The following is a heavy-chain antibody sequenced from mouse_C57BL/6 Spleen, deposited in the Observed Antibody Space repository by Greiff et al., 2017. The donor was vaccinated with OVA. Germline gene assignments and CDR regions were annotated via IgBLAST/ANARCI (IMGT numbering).Heavy chain of an antibody. Sequence: EVKLMESGPGLVKPSQSLSLTCSVTGYSITSGYYWNWIRQFPGNKLEWMGYISYDGSNNYNPSLKNRISITRDTSKNQFFLKLNSVTTEDTATYYCARAGYEGYFDVWGTGTTVTVSS. V-gene: IGHV3-6*01. CDR1: GYSITSGYY. D-gene: IGHD2-2*01. CDR3: ARAGYEGYFDV. J-gene: IGHJ1*03. CDR2: ISYDGSN.